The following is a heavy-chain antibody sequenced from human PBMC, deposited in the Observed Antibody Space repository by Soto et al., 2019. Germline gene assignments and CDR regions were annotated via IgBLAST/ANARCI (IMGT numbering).Heavy chain of an antibody. CDR1: GGSISVNY. J-gene: IGHJ6*02. V-gene: IGHV4-59*01. Sequence: SETLSLTCTVSGGSISVNYWSWIRQPPGKGLEWIAYISSNGDANYNPSLKSRVTIAIDTSNNQFSLRLSSVTAADTAVYYCARDQTSYYGMDVWGQGTTVTVSS. CDR2: ISSNGDA. CDR3: ARDQTSYYGMDV.